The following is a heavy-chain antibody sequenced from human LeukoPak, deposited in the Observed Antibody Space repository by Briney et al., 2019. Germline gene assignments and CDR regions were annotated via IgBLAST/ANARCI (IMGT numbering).Heavy chain of an antibody. D-gene: IGHD2-8*01. Sequence: SETLSLTCTVSGGSISSSSYYWGWIRQPPGKGLEWIGSIYYSGSTYYNPSLKSRVTISVDTSKNQFSLKLSSVTAADTAVYYCAREYGPAFDYWGQGTLVTVSS. J-gene: IGHJ4*02. V-gene: IGHV4-39*07. CDR1: GGSISSSSYY. CDR2: IYYSGST. CDR3: AREYGPAFDY.